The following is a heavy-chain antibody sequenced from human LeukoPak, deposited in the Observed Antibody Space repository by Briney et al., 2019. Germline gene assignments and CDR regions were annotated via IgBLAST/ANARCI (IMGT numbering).Heavy chain of an antibody. CDR1: GASISSNY. CDR2: IYSSGST. J-gene: IGHJ4*02. V-gene: IGHV4-4*07. Sequence: SETLSLTCTVSGASISSNYWSWIRQPAGKGLEWIGRIYSSGSTNSNPSLKSRVTMSVDTSKNQFSLKLISVTAADTAVYYCARDAGRNFDYWGQGTLVTVSS. CDR3: ARDAGRNFDY.